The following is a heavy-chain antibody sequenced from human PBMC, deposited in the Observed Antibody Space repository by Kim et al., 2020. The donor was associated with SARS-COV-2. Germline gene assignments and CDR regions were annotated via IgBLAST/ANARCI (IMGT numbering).Heavy chain of an antibody. Sequence: ASVKVSCKASGYTFTNHAINWVRQAPGQGLEWMGWINTNTGNPAYAQGFTGRFVFSLDTSVTTAYLEISSLQAEDTAVYYCVRTDIVATGRHWGQGTLVTVSS. CDR2: INTNTGNP. CDR1: GYTFTNHA. D-gene: IGHD5-12*01. V-gene: IGHV7-4-1*02. CDR3: VRTDIVATGRH. J-gene: IGHJ4*02.